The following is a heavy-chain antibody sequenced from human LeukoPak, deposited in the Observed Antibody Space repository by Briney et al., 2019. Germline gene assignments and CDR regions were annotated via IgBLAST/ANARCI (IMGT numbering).Heavy chain of an antibody. V-gene: IGHV3-23*01. D-gene: IGHD1-1*01. Sequence: GGSLRLSCAASGFTFSSYSMNWVRQAPGKGLEWVSAISGSGGSTYYADSVKGRFTISRDNSKNTLYLQMNSLRAEDTAVYYCAKGPRGSNSNFDYWGQGTLVTVSS. CDR2: ISGSGGST. J-gene: IGHJ4*02. CDR1: GFTFSSYS. CDR3: AKGPRGSNSNFDY.